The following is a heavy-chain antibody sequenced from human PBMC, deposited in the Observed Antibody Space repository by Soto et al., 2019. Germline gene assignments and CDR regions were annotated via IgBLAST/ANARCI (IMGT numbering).Heavy chain of an antibody. D-gene: IGHD3-22*01. Sequence: GASVKVSCKASGYTFTSYAMHWVRQAPGQRLEWMGWINAGNGNTKYSQKFQGRVTITRDTSASTAYMELSSLRSEDTAVYYCAREALVVVHHAFDYWGQGTLVTVSS. V-gene: IGHV1-3*01. CDR3: AREALVVVHHAFDY. CDR1: GYTFTSYA. CDR2: INAGNGNT. J-gene: IGHJ4*02.